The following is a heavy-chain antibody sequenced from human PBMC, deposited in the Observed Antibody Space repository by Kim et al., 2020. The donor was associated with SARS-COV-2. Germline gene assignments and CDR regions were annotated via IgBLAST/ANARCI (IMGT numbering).Heavy chain of an antibody. CDR3: ARDKWHYDFWSGREPNWYFDL. J-gene: IGHJ2*01. V-gene: IGHV3-30*04. CDR2: ISYDGSNK. CDR1: GFTFSSYA. D-gene: IGHD3-3*01. Sequence: GGSLRLSCAASGFTFSSYAMHWVRQAPGKGLEWVAVISYDGSNKYYVDSVKGRFTISRDNSKNTLYLQMNSLRAEDTAVYYCARDKWHYDFWSGREPNWYFDLWGRSTLVTVSS.